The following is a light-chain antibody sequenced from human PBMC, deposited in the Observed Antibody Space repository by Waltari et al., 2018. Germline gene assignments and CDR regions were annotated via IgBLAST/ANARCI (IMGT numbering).Light chain of an antibody. CDR1: QSVLYSSNNKNY. V-gene: IGKV4-1*01. J-gene: IGKJ1*01. CDR3: QQYLSTPPT. CDR2: WAS. Sequence: DIVMTQSPDSLAVSLGERATINCKSSQSVLYSSNNKNYLAWYQQKPGQPPKLLIYWASTRESGVPDRFSCSGSWTDFTLTISSLQAEDVAVYYCQQYLSTPPTFGQGTKVEIK.